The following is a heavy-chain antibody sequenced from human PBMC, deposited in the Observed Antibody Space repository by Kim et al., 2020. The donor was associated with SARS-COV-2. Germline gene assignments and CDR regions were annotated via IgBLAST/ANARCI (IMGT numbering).Heavy chain of an antibody. V-gene: IGHV4-59*08. CDR2: IYYSGST. CDR3: ATNGAYYDSSGYLFDY. J-gene: IGHJ4*01. CDR1: GVSISSYY. Sequence: LETLSLTCTVSGVSISSYYWSWIRQPPGKGLEWLWYIYYSGSTNYNSSSKSRVTTSVDTSKNQISLKLSSVTAADTAANYCATNGAYYDSSGYLFDYWG. D-gene: IGHD3-22*01.